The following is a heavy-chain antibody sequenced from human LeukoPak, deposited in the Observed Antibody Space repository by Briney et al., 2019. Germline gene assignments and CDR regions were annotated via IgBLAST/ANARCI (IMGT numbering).Heavy chain of an antibody. Sequence: PSETLSLTCTVSGGSISSSSYYWGWIRQPPGKGLEWIGSIYYSGSTYYNPSLKSRVTMSVDTSKNQFSLKLSSVTAADTAVYYCARDREALGVEGYFDYWGQGTLVTVSS. CDR2: IYYSGST. J-gene: IGHJ4*02. CDR3: ARDREALGVEGYFDY. CDR1: GGSISSSSYY. V-gene: IGHV4-39*07. D-gene: IGHD3-16*01.